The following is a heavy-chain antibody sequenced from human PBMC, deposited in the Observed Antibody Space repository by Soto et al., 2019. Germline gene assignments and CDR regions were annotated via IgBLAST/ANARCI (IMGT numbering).Heavy chain of an antibody. Sequence: QVQLQQWGAGLLKPSETLSLTCAVYGGFVTSGSYYWSWIRQPPGKGLEWIGEMSHSGGTHFNPSLKSRVTISVDTSKNQFTVTMSSVTAADTALYYCARVERGTATTVVDAFDIWGPGTMVTVSS. CDR1: GGFVTSGSYY. CDR2: MSHSGGT. J-gene: IGHJ3*02. D-gene: IGHD1-1*01. V-gene: IGHV4-34*01. CDR3: ARVERGTATTVVDAFDI.